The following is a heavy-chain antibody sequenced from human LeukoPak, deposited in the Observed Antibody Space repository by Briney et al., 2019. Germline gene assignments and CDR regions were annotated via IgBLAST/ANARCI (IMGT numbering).Heavy chain of an antibody. CDR1: GFTFSDYY. V-gene: IGHV3-11*01. D-gene: IGHD1-26*01. Sequence: GGSLRLSCAASGFTFSDYYMSWIRQAPGKGLEWVSYISSSGSTIYYADSVKGRFTISRDNAKNSLYLQMNSLRAEDTAVYYCAKDTFRIVGATSPDYWGQGTLVTVSS. J-gene: IGHJ4*02. CDR2: ISSSGSTI. CDR3: AKDTFRIVGATSPDY.